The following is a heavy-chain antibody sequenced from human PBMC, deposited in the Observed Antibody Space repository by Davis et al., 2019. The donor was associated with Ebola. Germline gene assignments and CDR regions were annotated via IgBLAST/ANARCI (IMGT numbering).Heavy chain of an antibody. CDR1: GDSISRYY. CDR3: ARDNDPYGGRYKYRPPNAFDL. Sequence: PSETLSPTCTVSGDSISRYYLNWIRQAPGKTLEWIGYVYYGKAIYNPSLKSRVTIFSDTSKNSFSLRVTSVTAADTAIYFCARDNDPYGGRYKYRPPNAFDLWGQGTKVAVSS. J-gene: IGHJ3*01. D-gene: IGHD1-26*01. V-gene: IGHV4-59*12. CDR2: VYYGKA.